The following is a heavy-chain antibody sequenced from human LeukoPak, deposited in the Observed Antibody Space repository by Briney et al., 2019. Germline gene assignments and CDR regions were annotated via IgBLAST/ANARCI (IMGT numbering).Heavy chain of an antibody. CDR2: IYHSGST. CDR1: GGSSSSSNW. Sequence: SGTLSLNWAIAGGSSSSSNWWSWVRQPPGKGLEWIGEIYHSGSTNYNPSLKSRVTISVDKSKNQFSLKLSSVTAADTAVYYCARGSWFGESLGGCWFDPWGQGTLVTVSS. CDR3: ARGSWFGESLGGCWFDP. D-gene: IGHD3-10*01. V-gene: IGHV4-4*02. J-gene: IGHJ5*02.